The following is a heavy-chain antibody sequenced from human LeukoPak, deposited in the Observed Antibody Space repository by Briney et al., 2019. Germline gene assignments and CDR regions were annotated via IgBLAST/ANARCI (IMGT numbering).Heavy chain of an antibody. V-gene: IGHV4-61*02. CDR3: ASTYYYDSSAYNYYHYMDV. J-gene: IGHJ6*03. Sequence: KTSETLPLTCTVSGGAINSESYYWSCIRQPAGKGLEWIGRIYVSGSTNYNPSLKSRVTISVDTSKNQFSLKLSSVTAADTAVYYCASTYYYDSSAYNYYHYMDVWGKGTTVTVSS. D-gene: IGHD3-22*01. CDR2: IYVSGST. CDR1: GGAINSESYY.